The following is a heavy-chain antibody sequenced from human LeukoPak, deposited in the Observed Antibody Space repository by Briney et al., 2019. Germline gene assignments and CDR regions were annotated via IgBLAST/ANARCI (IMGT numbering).Heavy chain of an antibody. CDR1: GFTFSSYS. Sequence: GGSLRLSCAASGFTFSSYSMNWVRQAPGKGLEWVSYISSSSSTIYYADSVKGRFTISRDNAKNSLYLQMSNLRDDDTAVYYCVRDSDFAFDFWGQGTLVTVSS. J-gene: IGHJ4*02. V-gene: IGHV3-48*02. CDR3: VRDSDFAFDF. CDR2: ISSSSSTI. D-gene: IGHD2-21*01.